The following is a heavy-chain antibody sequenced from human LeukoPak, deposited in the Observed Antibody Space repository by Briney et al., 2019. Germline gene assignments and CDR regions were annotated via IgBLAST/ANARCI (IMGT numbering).Heavy chain of an antibody. CDR2: INPDSGGT. D-gene: IGHD3-10*01. J-gene: IGHJ4*02. CDR3: APLGLVRGVPREY. CDR1: GYTFTNYY. Sequence: EGSVKVSCKTSGYTFTNYYMHWVRQAPGQGLEWVGWINPDSGGTSYAHKFQGRFTMTRDKSISTPYLHLNSLTAGDTAVYYCAPLGLVRGVPREYWGQGTLITAS. V-gene: IGHV1-2*02.